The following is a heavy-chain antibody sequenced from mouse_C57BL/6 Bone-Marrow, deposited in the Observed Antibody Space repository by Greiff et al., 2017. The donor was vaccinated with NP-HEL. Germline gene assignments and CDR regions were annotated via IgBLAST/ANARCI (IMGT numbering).Heavy chain of an antibody. V-gene: IGHV1-12*01. D-gene: IGHD2-4*01. Sequence: LQQSGAELVRPGASVKMSCKASGYTFTSYNMHWVKQTPRQGLEWIGAIYPGNGDTSYNQKFKGKATLTVDKSSSTAYMQLSSLTSEDSAVYFCARYDYDGDYYAMDYWGQGTSVTVSS. J-gene: IGHJ4*01. CDR3: ARYDYDGDYYAMDY. CDR2: IYPGNGDT. CDR1: GYTFTSYN.